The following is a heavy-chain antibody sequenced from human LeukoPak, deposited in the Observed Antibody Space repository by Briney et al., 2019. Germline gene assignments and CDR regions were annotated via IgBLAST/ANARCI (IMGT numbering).Heavy chain of an antibody. Sequence: GGSLRLSCAASGFTFNNYAMNWVRQAPGQGLEWVSTISPSGGSTYYADSLKGRFTISRDNSKDTLSLQMNSLRAEDTAVYYCARYYDILTNYHRFDSWGQGTLVTVSS. CDR1: GFTFNNYA. V-gene: IGHV3-23*01. J-gene: IGHJ4*02. D-gene: IGHD3-9*01. CDR3: ARYYDILTNYHRFDS. CDR2: ISPSGGST.